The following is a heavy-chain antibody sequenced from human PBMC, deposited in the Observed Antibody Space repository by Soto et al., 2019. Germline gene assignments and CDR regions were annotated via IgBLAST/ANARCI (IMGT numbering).Heavy chain of an antibody. Sequence: SETLSLTCTVSGGSISSGDYYWSWIRQPPGKGLEWIGYIYYSGSTYYNPSLKSRVTISVDTSKNQFSLKLSSVTAADTAVYYCARVGISSWYPRGWFDPWGQGTLVTVSS. J-gene: IGHJ5*02. CDR3: ARVGISSWYPRGWFDP. CDR2: IYYSGST. CDR1: GGSISSGDYY. D-gene: IGHD6-13*01. V-gene: IGHV4-30-4*01.